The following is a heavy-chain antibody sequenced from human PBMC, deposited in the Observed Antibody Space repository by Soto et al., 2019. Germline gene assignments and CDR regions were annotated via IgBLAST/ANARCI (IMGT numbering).Heavy chain of an antibody. CDR1: GYTFTSYG. CDR2: INPSGGST. D-gene: IGHD3-3*01. J-gene: IGHJ4*02. V-gene: IGHV1-46*03. CDR3: ASAHDFWSGLDY. Sequence: ASVKVSCKASGYTFTSYGISRVRQAPGQGLEWMGIINPSGGSTSYAQKFQGRVAMTRDTSTSTVYMELSSLRSEDTAVYYCASAHDFWSGLDYWGQGTLVTVSS.